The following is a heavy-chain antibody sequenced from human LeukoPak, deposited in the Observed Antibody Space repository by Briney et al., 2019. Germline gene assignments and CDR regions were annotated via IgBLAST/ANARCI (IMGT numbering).Heavy chain of an antibody. D-gene: IGHD3-22*01. Sequence: SETLSLTCTVSGGSISSYYWSWIRQPSGKGLEWIGYIYYSGSTNYNPSLKSRVTISVDTSKNQFSLKLSSVTAADTAVYYRARQEVPQYYYDSSGPLFDPWGQGTLVTVSS. V-gene: IGHV4-59*08. CDR3: ARQEVPQYYYDSSGPLFDP. CDR2: IYYSGST. CDR1: GGSISSYY. J-gene: IGHJ5*02.